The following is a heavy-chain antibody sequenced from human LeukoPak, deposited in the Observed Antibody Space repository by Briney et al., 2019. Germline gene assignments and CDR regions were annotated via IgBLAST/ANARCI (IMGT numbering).Heavy chain of an antibody. Sequence: SETLSLTCTVSGASVSSDSHHWSWIRQPPGMGLEWIGYISDSATTNYNPSLKSRVTISLDTSTNQFSLKMTSMSAADTAVYDCAREAVAVDSAWYHFAHWGQGTLVTVSS. D-gene: IGHD2-15*01. J-gene: IGHJ4*02. CDR2: ISDSATT. V-gene: IGHV4-61*01. CDR3: AREAVAVDSAWYHFAH. CDR1: GASVSSDSHH.